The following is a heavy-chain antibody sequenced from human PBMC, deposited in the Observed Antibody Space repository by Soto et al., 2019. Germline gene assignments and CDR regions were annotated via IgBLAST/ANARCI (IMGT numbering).Heavy chain of an antibody. V-gene: IGHV4-38-2*01. CDR2: IHLGGTT. CDR3: ARPRPKFGAVDS. Sequence: PSETLSLTCAVSGYSITSSTFWGWIRQPPGKGLEWIGSIHLGGTTYYDPSLKSRVTILLDTSRNEFSLKLSSVTAADTAVYYCARPRPKFGAVDSCGQGAMVTVSS. J-gene: IGHJ4*02. CDR1: GYSITSSTF. D-gene: IGHD3-10*01.